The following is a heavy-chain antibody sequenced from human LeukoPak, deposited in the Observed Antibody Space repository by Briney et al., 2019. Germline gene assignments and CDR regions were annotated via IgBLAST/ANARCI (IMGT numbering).Heavy chain of an antibody. D-gene: IGHD1-26*01. CDR2: INHSGST. J-gene: IGHJ4*02. Sequence: PSETLSLTCAVCGGSFSGYYWSWIRQPPGKGLEWIGEINHSGSTNYNPSLKSRVTISVDTSKNQFSLKLSSVTAADTAVYYCASDSGSYHYYFDYWGQGTLVTVSS. CDR3: ASDSGSYHYYFDY. V-gene: IGHV4-34*01. CDR1: GGSFSGYY.